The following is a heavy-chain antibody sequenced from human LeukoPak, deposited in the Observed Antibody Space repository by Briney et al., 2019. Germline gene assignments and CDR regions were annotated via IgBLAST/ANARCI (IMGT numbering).Heavy chain of an antibody. D-gene: IGHD4-23*01. CDR3: ASPSLRWYPRGAFDI. CDR1: GGSFSGYY. V-gene: IGHV4-34*01. Sequence: PSETLSLTCAVYGGSFSGYYWSWIRQPPGKGLEWIGEINHSGSTNYNPSLKSRVTISVDTSKNQFSLKLSSVTAADTAVYYCASPSLRWYPRGAFDIWGQGTMVTVSS. J-gene: IGHJ3*02. CDR2: INHSGST.